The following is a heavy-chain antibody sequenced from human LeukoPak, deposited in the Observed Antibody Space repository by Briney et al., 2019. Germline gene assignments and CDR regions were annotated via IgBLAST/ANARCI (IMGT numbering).Heavy chain of an antibody. D-gene: IGHD3-9*01. Sequence: PSETLSLTCAVYGGSFSGYYWSWIRQPPGKGLEWIGSIYYSGSTYYNPSLKSRVTISVDTSKNQFSLKLSSVTAADTAVYYCASVTYYDILTGYYNDAFDIWGQGTMVTVSS. V-gene: IGHV4-34*01. J-gene: IGHJ3*02. CDR2: IYYSGST. CDR1: GGSFSGYY. CDR3: ASVTYYDILTGYYNDAFDI.